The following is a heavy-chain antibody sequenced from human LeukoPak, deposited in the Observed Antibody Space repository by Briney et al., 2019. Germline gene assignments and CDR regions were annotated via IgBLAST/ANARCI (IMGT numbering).Heavy chain of an antibody. J-gene: IGHJ4*02. CDR3: ARDLIRWSGLDY. Sequence: ASVKVSCKASGYTFTNYYMHWVRQAPGQGLELMGIINPSGGSTTYAQKFQGRVTMTRDTSTSTVYMELSSLRSEDTAVYYCARDLIRWSGLDYWGQGTLVTVSS. D-gene: IGHD4-23*01. CDR1: GYTFTNYY. V-gene: IGHV1-46*01. CDR2: INPSGGST.